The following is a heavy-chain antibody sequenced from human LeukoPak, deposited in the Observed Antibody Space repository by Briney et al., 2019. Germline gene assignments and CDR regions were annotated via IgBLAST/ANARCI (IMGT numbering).Heavy chain of an antibody. V-gene: IGHV3-53*01. CDR3: ARDGPGGSPSFDY. CDR1: GFTVSINY. D-gene: IGHD2-15*01. CDR2: IYSGGST. Sequence: GGSLRLSCAASGFTVSINYMSWVRQAPGKGLEWVSVIYSGGSTYYADSVKGRFTISRDNSKNTLYLQMNSLRAEDTAVYYCARDGPGGSPSFDYWGQGTLVTVSS. J-gene: IGHJ4*02.